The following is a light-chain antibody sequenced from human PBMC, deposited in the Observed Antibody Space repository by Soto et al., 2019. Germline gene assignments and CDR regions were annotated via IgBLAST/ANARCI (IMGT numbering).Light chain of an antibody. CDR1: QSISSW. CDR3: QQYNSYPWT. CDR2: DAS. J-gene: IGKJ1*01. V-gene: IGKV1-5*01. Sequence: DIQMTQSPSTLSASVGNRVTITCRASQSISSWLAWYQQKPGKAPELLIYDASSLETGVPSRFSGSGSGTEFTLSISSLQADDFATYYCQQYNSYPWTFGQGTKV.